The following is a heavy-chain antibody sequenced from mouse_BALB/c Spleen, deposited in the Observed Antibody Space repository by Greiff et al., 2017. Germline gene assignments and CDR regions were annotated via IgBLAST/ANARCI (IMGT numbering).Heavy chain of an antibody. D-gene: IGHD2-2*01. CDR1: GYTFTSYW. V-gene: IGHV1-5*01. CDR3: TRCYGYYCAMDY. CDR2: IYPGNSDT. J-gene: IGHJ4*01. Sequence: VQLQQSGTVLARPGASVKMSRKASGYTFTSYWMHWVKQRPGQGLEWIGAIYPGNSDTSYNQKFKGKAKLTAVTSTSTAYMELSSLTNEDSAVYYCTRCYGYYCAMDYWGQGTSVTVSS.